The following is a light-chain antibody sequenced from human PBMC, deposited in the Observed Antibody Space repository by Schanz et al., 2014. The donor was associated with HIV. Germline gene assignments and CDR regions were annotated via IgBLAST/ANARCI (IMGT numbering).Light chain of an antibody. J-gene: IGKJ2*01. CDR2: QVS. CDR3: MQGTYWYT. V-gene: IGKV2-30*02. Sequence: DVVLTQSPLSLPVTLGQPASISCRSSQSLAHSDGNTYLNWFHQRPGQSPRRLIYQVSSRDSGVPDRFSGSGSGTDFTLKISRVEAEDVGIYYCMQGTYWYTFGQGTKLEIK. CDR1: QSLAHSDGNTY.